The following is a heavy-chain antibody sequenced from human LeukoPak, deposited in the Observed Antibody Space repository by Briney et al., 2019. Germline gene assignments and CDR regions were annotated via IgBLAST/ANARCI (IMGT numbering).Heavy chain of an antibody. Sequence: ASVKVSCKASGGTFSSYAISWVRQAPGQGLEWMGGIIPIFGTANYAQKFQGRVTITADKSTSTAYMELSSLRSEDTAVYYCARDGKPVGPAANYYYGKDVLGKGTTVTVSS. CDR2: IIPIFGTA. CDR1: GGTFSSYA. J-gene: IGHJ6*04. CDR3: ARDGKPVGPAANYYYGKDV. D-gene: IGHD2-2*01. V-gene: IGHV1-69*06.